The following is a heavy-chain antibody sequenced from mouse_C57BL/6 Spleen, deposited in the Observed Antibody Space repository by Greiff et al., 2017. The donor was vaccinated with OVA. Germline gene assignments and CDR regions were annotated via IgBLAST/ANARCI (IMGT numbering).Heavy chain of an antibody. Sequence: EVNVVESEGGLVQPGSSMKLSCTASGFTFSDYYMAWVRQVPEKGLEWVANINYDGSSTYYLDSLKSRFIISRDNAKNILYLQMSSLKSEDTATYYCARDLGRGYFDYWGQGTTLTVSS. CDR1: GFTFSDYY. CDR3: ARDLGRGYFDY. J-gene: IGHJ2*01. CDR2: INYDGSST. V-gene: IGHV5-16*01. D-gene: IGHD4-1*01.